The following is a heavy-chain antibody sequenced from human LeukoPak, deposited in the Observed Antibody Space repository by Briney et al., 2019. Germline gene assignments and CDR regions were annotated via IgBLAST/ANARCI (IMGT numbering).Heavy chain of an antibody. Sequence: GGSLRLSCAASGFTFSSYSMNWVRQAPGKGLEWVSSISSSSSTIYYADSVKGRFTISRDNAKNSLYLQMNSLRAEDTAVYYCARYYDSSSGAFDIWGQGTMVTVSS. CDR3: ARYYDSSSGAFDI. CDR2: ISSSSSTI. CDR1: GFTFSSYS. D-gene: IGHD3-22*01. J-gene: IGHJ3*02. V-gene: IGHV3-48*04.